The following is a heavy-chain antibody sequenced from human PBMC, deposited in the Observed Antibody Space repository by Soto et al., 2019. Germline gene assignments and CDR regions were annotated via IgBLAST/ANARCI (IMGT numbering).Heavy chain of an antibody. CDR3: ARESEDLTSNFDY. Sequence: PGGSLRLSCAASGFTFTGYSMNWVRQAPGKGLEWVSSISSTTNYIYYGDSMKGRFTISRDNGKNSLYLEIHSLRAEDTAVYYCARESEDLTSNFDYWGQGTLVTVSS. V-gene: IGHV3-21*06. CDR2: ISSTTNYI. CDR1: GFTFTGYS. J-gene: IGHJ4*02.